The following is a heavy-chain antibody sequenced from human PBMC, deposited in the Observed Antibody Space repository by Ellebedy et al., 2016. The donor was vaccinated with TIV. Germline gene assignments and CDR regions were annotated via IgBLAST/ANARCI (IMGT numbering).Heavy chain of an antibody. CDR3: ARVSRYFEY. CDR1: GRSISSSSYH. V-gene: IGHV4-61*01. Sequence: MPSETLSLTCTVSGRSISSSSYHWSWVRQPPGKGLEWIGYIYYSGSTNYNPSLKSRVTISVDTSKNQFSLNLSSVTAADTAVYYCARVSRYFEYWGQGILVPVSS. CDR2: IYYSGST. J-gene: IGHJ4*02.